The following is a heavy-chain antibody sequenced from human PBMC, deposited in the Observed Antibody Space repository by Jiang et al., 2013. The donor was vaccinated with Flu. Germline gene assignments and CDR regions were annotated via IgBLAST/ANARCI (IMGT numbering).Heavy chain of an antibody. D-gene: IGHD2-15*01. V-gene: IGHV1-2*06. Sequence: KPGASVKVSCKASGYTFTGYYMHWVRQAPGQGLEWMGRINPNSGGTSYAQKFQGRVTMTRDTSTSTVYMELSSLRSEDTAVYYCAREAYCSGGSCFNGYYYYYGMDVWGQGTTVTVSS. CDR3: AREAYCSGGSCFNGYYYYYGMDV. CDR1: GYTFTGYY. J-gene: IGHJ6*02. CDR2: INPNSGGT.